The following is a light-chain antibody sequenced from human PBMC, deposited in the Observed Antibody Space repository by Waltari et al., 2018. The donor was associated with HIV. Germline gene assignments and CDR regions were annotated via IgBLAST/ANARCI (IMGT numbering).Light chain of an antibody. CDR2: EVS. J-gene: IGLJ1*01. CDR3: SSYTSSSTLV. CDR1: SSDVGGYNY. Sequence: QSALTQPASVSGSHGQSITISCTGTSSDVGGYNYVSRYQQHPGKAPKLMIYEVSNRPSWVSNRFSGSKSGNTASLTISGLQAEDEADYYCSSYTSSSTLVFGTGTKVTVL. V-gene: IGLV2-14*01.